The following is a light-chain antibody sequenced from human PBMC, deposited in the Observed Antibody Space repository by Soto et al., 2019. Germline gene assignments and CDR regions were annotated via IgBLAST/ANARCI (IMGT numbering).Light chain of an antibody. V-gene: IGLV2-14*01. J-gene: IGLJ3*02. CDR2: ENT. CDR1: STNVGGYYY. CDR3: HSYASSLSLDWV. Sequence: QSVLTQPASVSGSPGQSITISCTGTSTNVGGYYYVSWYQQHPGTAPKLLIYENTNRPSGVSNRFSGSKSGTSASLAITGLQADDEADYYCHSYASSLSLDWVFGGGTKLTVL.